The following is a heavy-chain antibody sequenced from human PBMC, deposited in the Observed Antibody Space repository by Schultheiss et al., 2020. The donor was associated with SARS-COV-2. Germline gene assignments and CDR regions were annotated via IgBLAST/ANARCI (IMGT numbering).Heavy chain of an antibody. CDR1: GFTFSSYG. V-gene: IGHV3-30*02. Sequence: GGSLRLSCAASGFTFSSYGMHWVRQAPGKGLEWVAFIRYDGSNKYYADSVKGRFTISRDNSKNTLYLQMNSLRAEDTAVYYCARYDFWSGYRRDYYYYYYMDVWGKGTTVTVSS. CDR2: IRYDGSNK. D-gene: IGHD3-3*01. J-gene: IGHJ6*03. CDR3: ARYDFWSGYRRDYYYYYYMDV.